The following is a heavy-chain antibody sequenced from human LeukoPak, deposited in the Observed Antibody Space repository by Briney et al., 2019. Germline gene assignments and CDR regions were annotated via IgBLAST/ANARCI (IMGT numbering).Heavy chain of an antibody. D-gene: IGHD3-22*01. J-gene: IGHJ4*02. Sequence: GGSLRLSCAASGFTFSSYSMNWVRQAPGKGLEWVSIFYSGGSIYYADSVRGRFIISRDNSKNTLYLQMNSLRAEDTAIYYCARTDSTGYYDSWGQGTLVIVSS. CDR1: GFTFSSYS. V-gene: IGHV3-53*01. CDR2: FYSGGSI. CDR3: ARTDSTGYYDS.